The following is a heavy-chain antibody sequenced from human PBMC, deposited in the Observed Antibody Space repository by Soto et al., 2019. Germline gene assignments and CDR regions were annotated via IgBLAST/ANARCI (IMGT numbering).Heavy chain of an antibody. CDR1: GGSVSSGSYY. J-gene: IGHJ6*02. CDR3: ARPLYSYGPMDV. CDR2: IHYSGST. Sequence: QVQLQESGPGLVKPSETLSLTCTVSGGSVSSGSYYWSWIRQPPGKGLEWIGYIHYSGSTNYNPSLKSRVTISVDTSKNQFSLKLSSVTAADTAVYYCARPLYSYGPMDVWGQGTTVTVSS. D-gene: IGHD5-18*01. V-gene: IGHV4-61*01.